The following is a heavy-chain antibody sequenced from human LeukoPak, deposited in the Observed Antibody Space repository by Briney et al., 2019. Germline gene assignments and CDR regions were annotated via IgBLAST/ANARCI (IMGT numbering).Heavy chain of an antibody. CDR2: ISSSGSTI. D-gene: IGHD2-21*01. CDR1: GFTFSSYE. Sequence: SGGSLRLSCAASGFTFSSYEMNWVRQAPGKGLEWVSYISSSGSTIYYADSVKGRFTISRDNAKNSLYLQMNSLRAEDTAVYYCARYSTLVPHSKGGMDVWGKGATVTVSS. CDR3: ARYSTLVPHSKGGMDV. J-gene: IGHJ6*04. V-gene: IGHV3-48*03.